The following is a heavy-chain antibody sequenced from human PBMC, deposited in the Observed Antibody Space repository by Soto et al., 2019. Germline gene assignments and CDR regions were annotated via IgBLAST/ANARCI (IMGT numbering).Heavy chain of an antibody. CDR1: GYTFTTYA. D-gene: IGHD6-13*01. J-gene: IGHJ4*02. CDR2: INVGNGNT. Sequence: ASVKVSCKASGYTFTTYAMHWVRQAPGQRLEWMGWINVGNGNTKYSQKFQGRVTITRDTSASTAHMELSSLRSEDTAVYYCARDLAAVPRAFDYWGRGTLVTVSS. CDR3: ARDLAAVPRAFDY. V-gene: IGHV1-3*01.